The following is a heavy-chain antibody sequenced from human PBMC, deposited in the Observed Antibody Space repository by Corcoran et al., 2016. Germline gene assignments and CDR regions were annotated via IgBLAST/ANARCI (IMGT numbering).Heavy chain of an antibody. D-gene: IGHD3-10*01. J-gene: IGHJ5*02. V-gene: IGHV4-34*01. CDR2: INHSGST. CDR1: GGSFSGYY. CDR3: AREYGSGSYYHWFDP. Sequence: QLQQWGAGLLKPSETLSLTCAVYGGSFSGYYLSWIRQPPGKGLEWIGEINHSGSTNYNPSLKSRVTISVDTSKNQFSLKLSSVTAADTAVDYCAREYGSGSYYHWFDPWGQGTLVTVSS.